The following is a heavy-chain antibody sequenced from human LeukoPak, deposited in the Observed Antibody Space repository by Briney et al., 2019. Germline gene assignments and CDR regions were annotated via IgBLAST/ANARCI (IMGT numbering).Heavy chain of an antibody. CDR1: GGSICSSSYY. Sequence: SETLSLTCTVSGGSICSSSYYWGWIRQPPGKGLEWIGSIYYSGSTYYNPSLKSRLAISIDTSKNEFSLKLSSLTAADTAVYHCARGRVDVWGKGTTVTVSS. CDR3: ARGRVDV. V-gene: IGHV4-39*07. J-gene: IGHJ6*04. CDR2: IYYSGST. D-gene: IGHD3-10*01.